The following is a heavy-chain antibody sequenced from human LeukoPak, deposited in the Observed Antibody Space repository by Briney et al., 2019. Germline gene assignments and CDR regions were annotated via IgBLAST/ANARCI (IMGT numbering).Heavy chain of an antibody. D-gene: IGHD2-2*02. CDR1: GFTFSSYA. CDR3: ARVRGYCSSTSRYSLDY. V-gene: IGHV3-30*04. J-gene: IGHJ4*02. CDR2: ISYDGSNK. Sequence: GGSLRLSCAASGFTFSSYAMHWVRQAPGKGLEWVAVISYDGSNKYYADSVKGRFTISRDNSKNTLYLQMNSLRAEDTAVYYCARVRGYCSSTSRYSLDYWGQGTLVTVSS.